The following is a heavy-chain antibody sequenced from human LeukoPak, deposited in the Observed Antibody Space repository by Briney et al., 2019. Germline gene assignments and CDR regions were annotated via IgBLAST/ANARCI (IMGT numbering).Heavy chain of an antibody. CDR3: ARETFDWLFFFDY. CDR2: IYTSGST. CDR1: GGSISSYY. Sequence: SETLSLTCTVSGGSISSYYWSRIRQPAGKGLEWIGRIYTSGSTNYNPSLKSRVTMSVDTSKNQFSLKLSSVTAADTAVYYCARETFDWLFFFDYWGQGTLVTVSS. V-gene: IGHV4-4*07. D-gene: IGHD3-9*01. J-gene: IGHJ4*02.